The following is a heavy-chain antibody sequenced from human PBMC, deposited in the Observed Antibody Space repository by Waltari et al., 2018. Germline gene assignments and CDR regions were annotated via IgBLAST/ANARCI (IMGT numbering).Heavy chain of an antibody. V-gene: IGHV4-30-4*08. CDR3: ARDRRLGSKPGVRDCFDS. Sequence: QVLLQESGPGLLKPSQTLSLTCTVSGGSINSDDYYWPWIRQLPGKGLEWIGYIFYRGSTYYNPSLKSRATMSVDSSKNQFSLSLTSVTAADTAVYYCARDRRLGSKPGVRDCFDSWGQGTLVTVSS. CDR1: GGSINSDDYY. D-gene: IGHD3-16*01. J-gene: IGHJ5*01. CDR2: IFYRGST.